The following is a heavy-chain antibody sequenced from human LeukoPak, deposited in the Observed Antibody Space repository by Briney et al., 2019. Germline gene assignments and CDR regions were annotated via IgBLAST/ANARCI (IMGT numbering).Heavy chain of an antibody. V-gene: IGHV3-74*01. J-gene: IGHJ6*03. CDR1: GFTFSSHW. CDR3: VRGAFRGYYMDV. CDR2: INTDGTTT. Sequence: PGRSLRLSCAASGFTFSSHWMHWVRQAPGKGLVWVSRINTDGTTTNYADSVKGRFTISRDNAKNTPYLLMNSLRIEDTAVYYCVRGAFRGYYMDVWGKGTTVIVSS. D-gene: IGHD3-16*01.